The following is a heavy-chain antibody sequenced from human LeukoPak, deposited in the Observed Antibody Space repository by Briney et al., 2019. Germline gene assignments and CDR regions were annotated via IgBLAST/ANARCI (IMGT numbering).Heavy chain of an antibody. D-gene: IGHD3-3*01. CDR2: IYYSGST. CDR1: GGSISSGGYS. Sequence: SQTLSLTCTVSGGSISSGGYSWSWIRQHPGKGLEWIGYIYYSGSTYYNPSLKSRVTISVDTSKNQFSLKLSSVTAADTAVYYCARGVTIFGVVIGAYYYGMDVWGQGTTVTVSS. J-gene: IGHJ6*02. CDR3: ARGVTIFGVVIGAYYYGMDV. V-gene: IGHV4-31*03.